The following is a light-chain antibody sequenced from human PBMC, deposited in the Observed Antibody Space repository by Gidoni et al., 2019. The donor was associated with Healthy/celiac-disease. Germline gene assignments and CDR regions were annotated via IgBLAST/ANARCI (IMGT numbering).Light chain of an antibody. J-gene: IGKJ1*01. CDR3: QQYGSSPTWT. V-gene: IGKV3-20*01. CDR1: QSVSSSY. Sequence: EIVLTQSPGTLSLSPGERATLPCRASQSVSSSYLAWYQQKPGQAPRLLIYGASSRATGIPDGFSGSGSGTDFTLTISRLEPEDFAVYYCQQYGSSPTWTFGQGTKVEIK. CDR2: GAS.